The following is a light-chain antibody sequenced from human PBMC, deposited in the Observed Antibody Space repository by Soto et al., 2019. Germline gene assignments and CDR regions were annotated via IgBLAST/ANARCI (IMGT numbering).Light chain of an antibody. CDR2: DAS. V-gene: IGKV1-33*01. CDR3: QQYDNLPSIT. CDR1: QDISNY. J-gene: IGKJ5*01. Sequence: DIQMTQSPSSLSASVGDRVTITCQASQDISNYLNWYQKKPGKAPKLLIYDASNLETGVPSRFSGSRSGTDFTFTISNLQPEEIATYYCQQYDNLPSITFGQGTRLEIK.